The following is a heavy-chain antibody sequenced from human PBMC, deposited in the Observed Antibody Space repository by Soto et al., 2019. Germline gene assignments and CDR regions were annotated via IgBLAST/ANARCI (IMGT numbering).Heavy chain of an antibody. V-gene: IGHV1-46*01. Sequence: AASLKVSCKASGYTCTSYYMHWVLQAPGQGLEWMGIINPSGGSTSYAQKFQGRVTMTRDTSTSTVYMELSSLRSEDTAVYYCARGGSWVRWDGGSYYYYYMDVWGKGTTVTVSS. CDR3: ARGGSWVRWDGGSYYYYYMDV. CDR1: GYTCTSYY. J-gene: IGHJ6*03. D-gene: IGHD3-16*01. CDR2: INPSGGST.